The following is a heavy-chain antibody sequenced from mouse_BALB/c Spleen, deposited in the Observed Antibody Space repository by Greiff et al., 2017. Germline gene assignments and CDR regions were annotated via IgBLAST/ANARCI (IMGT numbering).Heavy chain of an antibody. D-gene: IGHD1-1*01. J-gene: IGHJ3*01. CDR3: ARVYYYGSSYWFAY. CDR2: INPDSSTI. Sequence: EVQLVESGGGLVQPGGSLKLSCAASGFDFSRYWMSWVRQAPGKGLEWIGEINPDSSTINYTPSLKDKFIISRDNAKNTLYLQMSKVRSEDTALYYCARVYYYGSSYWFAYWGQGTLVTVSA. V-gene: IGHV4-1*02. CDR1: GFDFSRYW.